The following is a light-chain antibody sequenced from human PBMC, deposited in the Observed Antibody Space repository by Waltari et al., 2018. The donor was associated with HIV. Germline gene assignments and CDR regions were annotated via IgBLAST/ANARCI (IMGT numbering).Light chain of an antibody. Sequence: QSLLPQPPSVSAAPGKTVRIFCSGTTSNIGANYVSWYRRFPDTAPRLLIYEDDKRPSGLRDRFSASKSPTTATLVISGLQTEDEGDYFCGSWDSGLNVAVFGGGTKLTVL. V-gene: IGLV1-51*01. J-gene: IGLJ2*01. CDR1: TSNIGANY. CDR3: GSWDSGLNVAV. CDR2: EDD.